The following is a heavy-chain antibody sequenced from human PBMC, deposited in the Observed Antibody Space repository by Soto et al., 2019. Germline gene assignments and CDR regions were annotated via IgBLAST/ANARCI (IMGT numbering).Heavy chain of an antibody. CDR3: ARVSYYYASSSYYHY. D-gene: IGHD3-22*01. J-gene: IGHJ4*02. V-gene: IGHV4-30-4*01. CDR2: IYYSGST. Sequence: PSETLSLTCTVSGGSISSGDYYWSWIRQHPGKGLGWIGSIYYSGSTYYNPSLKSRVTISVDTSKNQFSLKLSSVTAADTAVYYCARVSYYYASSSYYHYWGQGTLVTVSA. CDR1: GGSISSGDYY.